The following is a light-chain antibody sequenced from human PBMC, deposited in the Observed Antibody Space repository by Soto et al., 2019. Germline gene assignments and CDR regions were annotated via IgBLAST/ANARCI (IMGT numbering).Light chain of an antibody. CDR1: QSVRSRY. CDR3: QQYGSSVA. V-gene: IGKV3-20*01. J-gene: IGKJ4*01. CDR2: DAS. Sequence: DIVLTQSPGTLSLSPGERATLSCRASQSVRSRYLAWYQQKDGQAPRLLIYDASRRATGIPNRFSGSGSGTDVTLTISRLEPEDYAEYYFQQYGSSVAFGGGTKVEIK.